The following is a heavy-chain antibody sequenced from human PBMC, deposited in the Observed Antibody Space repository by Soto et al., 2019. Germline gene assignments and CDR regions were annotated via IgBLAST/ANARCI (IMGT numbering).Heavy chain of an antibody. D-gene: IGHD2-2*01. Sequence: GASVKVSCKTSGYTFNKYPIHWVRQAPGQGLEWMGRINPAHGDTDYAQKFQDRVTITTDKSTSTAYMELSSLRSEDTAVYYCATIPRPAAISVNWFDPWGQGTLVTVSS. J-gene: IGHJ5*02. CDR2: INPAHGDT. CDR1: GYTFNKYP. V-gene: IGHV1-3*01. CDR3: ATIPRPAAISVNWFDP.